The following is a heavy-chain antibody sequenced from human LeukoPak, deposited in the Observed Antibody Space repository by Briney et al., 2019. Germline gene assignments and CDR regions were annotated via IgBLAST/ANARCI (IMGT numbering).Heavy chain of an antibody. CDR3: ARGQFPQLRLNWFDP. CDR1: GGSFSGYY. CDR2: INHSGST. J-gene: IGHJ5*02. Sequence: SETLSLTCAVYGGSFSGYYWSWIRQPPGKGLEWIGEINHSGSTNYNPSLKSRVTISVDTSKNQFSLKLSSVTAAGTAVYYCARGQFPQLRLNWFDPWGQGTLVTVSS. D-gene: IGHD3-16*01. V-gene: IGHV4-34*01.